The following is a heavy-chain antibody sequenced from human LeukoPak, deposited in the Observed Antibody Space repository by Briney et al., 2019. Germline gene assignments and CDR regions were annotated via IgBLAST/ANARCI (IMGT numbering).Heavy chain of an antibody. CDR1: GFTFSSYE. V-gene: IGHV3-48*03. J-gene: IGHJ6*03. Sequence: GGSLRLSCAASGFTFSSYEMNWVRQAPGKGLEWVSYISSSGSTIYYADSVKGRFTISRDNAKNSLYLQMNSLRAEDTAVYYCVKQQLVLHYMDVRGKGTTVTVSS. D-gene: IGHD6-13*01. CDR2: ISSSGSTI. CDR3: VKQQLVLHYMDV.